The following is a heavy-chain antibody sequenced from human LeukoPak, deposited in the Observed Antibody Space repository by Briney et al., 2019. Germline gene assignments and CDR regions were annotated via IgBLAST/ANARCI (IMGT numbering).Heavy chain of an antibody. CDR2: IGHTGSIT. Sequence: GGSLRLSCAGSGFTFGSYSMNWVRHAPGKGLEWVSYIGHTGSITDYADSVKGRFTISRDNAKNSLYLQMNTLRAEDTAVYYCARVGPMGAAAGTGYFQHWGQGTLVTVSS. D-gene: IGHD6-13*01. J-gene: IGHJ1*01. V-gene: IGHV3-48*04. CDR1: GFTFGSYS. CDR3: ARVGPMGAAAGTGYFQH.